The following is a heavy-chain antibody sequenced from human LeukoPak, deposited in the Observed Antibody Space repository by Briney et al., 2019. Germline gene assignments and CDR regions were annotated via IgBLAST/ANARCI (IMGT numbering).Heavy chain of an antibody. CDR1: GFTFSSYA. J-gene: IGHJ4*02. D-gene: IGHD5-24*01. CDR2: ISGSGGST. Sequence: GGSLRLSCAASGFTFSSYALSWVRQAPGKGLEWVSAISGSGGSTYYADSVKGRFTISRDNSKNTLYLQMNSLRAEDTAVYYCAKSRHGYNSGYDYWGQGTLVTVSS. CDR3: AKSRHGYNSGYDY. V-gene: IGHV3-23*01.